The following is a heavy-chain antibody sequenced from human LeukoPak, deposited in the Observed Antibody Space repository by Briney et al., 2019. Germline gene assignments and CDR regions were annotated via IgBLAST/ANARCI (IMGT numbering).Heavy chain of an antibody. Sequence: PGGSLRLSCAASGCTFSSYWMSWVRQAPGKGLEWVANIKQDGSEKYYVDSVKGRFTISRDNAKNSLYLQMNSLRAEDTAVYYCARDNPPSYYDFWSGYSPFDYWGQGTLVTVSS. J-gene: IGHJ4*02. D-gene: IGHD3-3*01. V-gene: IGHV3-7*01. CDR1: GCTFSSYW. CDR2: IKQDGSEK. CDR3: ARDNPPSYYDFWSGYSPFDY.